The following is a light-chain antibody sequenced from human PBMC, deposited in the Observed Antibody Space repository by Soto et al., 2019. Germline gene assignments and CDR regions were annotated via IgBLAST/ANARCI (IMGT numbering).Light chain of an antibody. V-gene: IGLV3-1*01. CDR2: QDS. Sequence: SSELTQPPSVSVSPGQTASIICSGDKLGDKYVYWYQQKPGQSPVVDIYQDSKRPAGIPERFSGSTSGNTATLTISGTQAMDEADYHCQAWDSSTGVFGGGTKLTVL. CDR1: KLGDKY. CDR3: QAWDSSTGV. J-gene: IGLJ3*02.